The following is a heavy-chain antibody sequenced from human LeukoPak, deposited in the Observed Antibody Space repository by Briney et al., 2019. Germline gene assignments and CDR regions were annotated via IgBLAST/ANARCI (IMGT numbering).Heavy chain of an antibody. Sequence: PGGSLRLSCAASGFTFDDYGMSWVRQAPGKGLEWVSGINWNGGSTGYADSVKGRFTISRDNAKNSLYLQMNSLRAEDTALYHCARVRNSVYDSSGYYGWFDPWGQGTLVTVSS. J-gene: IGHJ5*02. CDR2: INWNGGST. V-gene: IGHV3-20*01. CDR1: GFTFDDYG. D-gene: IGHD3-22*01. CDR3: ARVRNSVYDSSGYYGWFDP.